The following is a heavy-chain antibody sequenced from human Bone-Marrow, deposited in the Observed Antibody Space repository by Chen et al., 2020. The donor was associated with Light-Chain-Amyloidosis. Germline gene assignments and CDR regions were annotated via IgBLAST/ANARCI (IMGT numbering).Heavy chain of an antibody. CDR3: ARRRDGYNFDY. D-gene: IGHD5-12*01. V-gene: IGHV5-51*01. J-gene: IGHJ4*02. CDR1: GYTFPNYW. Sequence: ELQLEPSGPEVKKPGESLKSSCKGSGYTFPNYWIGWVRQMPGKGLEWMGVIYPDDSDARYSPSFEGQVTISADKSITTDYLQWRSLKASDTAMYYCARRRDGYNFDYWGQGTLVTVSS. CDR2: IYPDDSDA.